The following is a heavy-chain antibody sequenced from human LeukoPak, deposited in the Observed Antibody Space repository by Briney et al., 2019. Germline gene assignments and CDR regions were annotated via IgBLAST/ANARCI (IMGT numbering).Heavy chain of an antibody. J-gene: IGHJ4*02. CDR2: INPNSGGT. CDR3: ARDRYYYDSSGYPSR. D-gene: IGHD3-22*01. Sequence: ASVKVSCKASGYTFTGYYMHWVRQAPGQGLEWMGWINPNSGGTNYAQKFQGRVTMTRDTSISTAYMELSRLRSDDTAVYYCARDRYYYDSSGYPSRWGQGTLVTVSS. CDR1: GYTFTGYY. V-gene: IGHV1-2*02.